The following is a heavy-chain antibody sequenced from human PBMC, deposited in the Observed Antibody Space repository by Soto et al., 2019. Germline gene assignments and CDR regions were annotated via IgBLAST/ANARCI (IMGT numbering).Heavy chain of an antibody. CDR2: MNPNSDT. CDR1: GHTFTNLD. V-gene: IGHV1-8*01. J-gene: IGHJ5*02. Sequence: VQLVQSGAEVKKPGASVKVSCKASGHTFTNLDINWVRQATGQGLEWMGWMNPNSDTGYAQKFQGRITITRDTTTSTVYTELSSLRSDDTAVYYCARYQIAAAFTSWGQGTPVTVSS. D-gene: IGHD6-13*01. CDR3: ARYQIAAAFTS.